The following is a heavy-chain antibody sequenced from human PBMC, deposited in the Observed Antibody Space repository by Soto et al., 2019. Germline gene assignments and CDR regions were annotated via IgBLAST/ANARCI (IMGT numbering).Heavy chain of an antibody. CDR3: ARKYCSSTSCKYYGRDG. CDR1: GGTFSSYA. V-gene: IGHV1-69*06. J-gene: IGHJ6*02. D-gene: IGHD2-2*01. CDR2: IIPIFGTA. Sequence: QVQLVQSGAEVKKPGSSVKVSCKASGGTFSSYAISWVRQAPGQGLEWMGGIIPIFGTATYAQKFQGRVTMTADKSTSRAYMELSSLRSEDTAVYYCARKYCSSTSCKYYGRDGWGQGTTVTVSS.